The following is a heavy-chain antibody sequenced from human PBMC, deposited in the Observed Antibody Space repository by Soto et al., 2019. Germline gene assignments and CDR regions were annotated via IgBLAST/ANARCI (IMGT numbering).Heavy chain of an antibody. J-gene: IGHJ6*02. D-gene: IGHD3-10*01. CDR3: ARFRVSYGMDV. CDR1: GGTFSSYT. V-gene: IGHV1-69*02. CDR2: ITPILGIA. Sequence: QVQLVQSGAEVKKPGSSVKVSCKASGGTFSSYTISWVRQAPGQGLEWMGRITPILGIANYAQKFQGRVTITADKSTSTAYMELSSLRSEDTAVYYCARFRVSYGMDVWGQGTTVTVSS.